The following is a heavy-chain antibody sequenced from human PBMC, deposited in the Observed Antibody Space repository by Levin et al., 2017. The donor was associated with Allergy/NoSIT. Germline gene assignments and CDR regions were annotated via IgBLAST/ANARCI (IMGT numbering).Heavy chain of an antibody. D-gene: IGHD6-19*01. CDR1: GFTFSSYW. V-gene: IGHV3-7*01. Sequence: GGSLRLSCATSGFTFSSYWMSWVRQAPGKGLEWVANIKQDGSEKYYVDSVKGRFTISRDNAKNSLYLQMNSLRAEDTAVYYCARASGPRGTAWYFDYWGQGTLVTVSS. CDR3: ARASGPRGTAWYFDY. J-gene: IGHJ4*02. CDR2: IKQDGSEK.